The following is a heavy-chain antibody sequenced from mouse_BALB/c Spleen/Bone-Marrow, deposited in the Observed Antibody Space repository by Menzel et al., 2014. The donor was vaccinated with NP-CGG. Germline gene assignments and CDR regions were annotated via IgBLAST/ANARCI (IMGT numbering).Heavy chain of an antibody. CDR1: GYTFSSYY. CDR3: TRSPY. Sequence: LQQSGAELVKPGASVKLSCKASGYTFSSYYMYWVKQRPGQGLEWIGEINPSNGGTKFNEKFKSKATLTVDKSSSTAYMQLSSLTSEDSAVYYCTRSPYWGQGTLVTVSA. CDR2: INPSNGGT. V-gene: IGHV1S81*02. J-gene: IGHJ3*01.